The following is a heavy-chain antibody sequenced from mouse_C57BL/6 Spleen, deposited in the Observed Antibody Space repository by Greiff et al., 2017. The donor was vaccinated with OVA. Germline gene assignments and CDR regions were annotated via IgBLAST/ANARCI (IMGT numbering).Heavy chain of an antibody. CDR3: ARTSDWYFDV. J-gene: IGHJ1*03. V-gene: IGHV1-82*01. D-gene: IGHD2-10*02. CDR1: GYAFSSSW. CDR2: IYPGEGDT. Sequence: QVQLQQSGPELVKPGASVKISCKASGYAFSSSWMNWVKQRPGKGLEWIGRIYPGEGDTNYNGKFKGKATLTADKSSSTAYMQLSSLTSEDSAVYFCARTSDWYFDVWGTGTTVTVSS.